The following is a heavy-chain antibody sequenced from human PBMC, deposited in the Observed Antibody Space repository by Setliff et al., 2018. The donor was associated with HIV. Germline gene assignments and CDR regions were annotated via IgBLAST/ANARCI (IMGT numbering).Heavy chain of an antibody. D-gene: IGHD2-2*01. V-gene: IGHV3-30*02. CDR2: LHYDGSYI. Sequence: PGGSLRLSCAASGFNFKTYGMHWVRQAPGKGLEWVAFLHYDGSYIYYADSVKGRFTISRDNSKNTLSLQMDSLTTEDTAVYYCARPTYCSSTSCRRYAMDVWGQGTTVTVSS. CDR1: GFNFKTYG. CDR3: ARPTYCSSTSCRRYAMDV. J-gene: IGHJ6*02.